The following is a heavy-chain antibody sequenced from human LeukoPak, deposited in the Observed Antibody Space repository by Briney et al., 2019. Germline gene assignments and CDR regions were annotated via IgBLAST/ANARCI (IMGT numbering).Heavy chain of an antibody. V-gene: IGHV1-46*01. Sequence: ASVKVSCKVSGYTFTSYYMHWVRQAPGQGLEWMGIINPSGGSTSYAQKFQGRVTMTRDTSTSTVYMELSSLRSEDTAVYYCAGSSVPLIDYYYGMDVWGQGTTVTVSS. CDR2: INPSGGST. J-gene: IGHJ6*02. CDR3: AGSSVPLIDYYYGMDV. CDR1: GYTFTSYY. D-gene: IGHD6-25*01.